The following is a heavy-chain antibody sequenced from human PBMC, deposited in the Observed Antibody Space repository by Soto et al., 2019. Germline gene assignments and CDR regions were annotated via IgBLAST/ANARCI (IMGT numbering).Heavy chain of an antibody. CDR1: GGSFSCYY. Sequence: SETLSLTCAVYGGSFSCYYWIWIRQPPGKGLEWIGEINHSGSTNYNPSLKSRVTISVDTSKNQFSLKLSSVTAADTAVYYCARWLQFINYYYYGMDVWGQGTTVTVSS. J-gene: IGHJ6*02. CDR2: INHSGST. V-gene: IGHV4-34*01. D-gene: IGHD5-12*01. CDR3: ARWLQFINYYYYGMDV.